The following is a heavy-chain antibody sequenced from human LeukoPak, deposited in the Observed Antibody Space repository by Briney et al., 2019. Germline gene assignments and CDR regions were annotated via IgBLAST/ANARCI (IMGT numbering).Heavy chain of an antibody. V-gene: IGHV5-51*01. D-gene: IGHD2/OR15-2a*01. J-gene: IGHJ4*02. CDR1: GYSFTSYW. Sequence: GESLKISCKTSGYSFTSYWIGWVRQMPGKGLEWMGIIYPGDSDTRYSPSFQGQVYISADKSINSAYLQWSSLKASDTAMYYCARRGYCTTTTCYPGPLWYWGQGSMVSVSS. CDR3: ARRGYCTTTTCYPGPLWY. CDR2: IYPGDSDT.